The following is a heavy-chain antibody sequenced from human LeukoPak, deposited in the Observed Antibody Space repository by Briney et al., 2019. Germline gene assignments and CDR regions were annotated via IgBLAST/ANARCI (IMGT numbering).Heavy chain of an antibody. Sequence: PSETLSPTCTVSGASINNNFWTCIRQPPGKGLEWIGYIYSSGSAKYNPSLKSRVIISGDTSKNLISLNLTSVTAADTAVYFCARHRDYYDAWGHGTLVTVSS. CDR2: IYSSGSA. CDR3: ARHRDYYDA. V-gene: IGHV4-59*08. CDR1: GASINNNF. J-gene: IGHJ4*01. D-gene: IGHD3-16*01.